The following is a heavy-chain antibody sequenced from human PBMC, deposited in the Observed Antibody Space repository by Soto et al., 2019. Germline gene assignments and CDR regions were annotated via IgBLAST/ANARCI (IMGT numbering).Heavy chain of an antibody. CDR1: GFTFSNYA. D-gene: IGHD1-26*01. V-gene: IGHV3-30-3*01. J-gene: IGHJ4*02. CDR3: ASDHRTRGSYQGIFDY. CDR2: ISHDGSNK. Sequence: QVQLVESGGGVVQPGRSLRLSCAASGFTFSNYAMHWVRQAPGKGLEWVAVISHDGSNKYYADSVKGRFTISRDNSKNTLFLPMNRLRPEDTAVYFCASDHRTRGSYQGIFDYWGQGALVTVSS.